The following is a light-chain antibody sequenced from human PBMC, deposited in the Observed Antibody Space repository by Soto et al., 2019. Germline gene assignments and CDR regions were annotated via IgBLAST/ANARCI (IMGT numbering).Light chain of an antibody. CDR1: QDIKTD. CDR3: LQDYNYLT. J-gene: IGKJ4*01. CDR2: AAS. Sequence: AIPMTQYPSSLSASVGDTVTIVCRASQDIKTDLAWYQQTPGKAPKLLIYAASTLHSGVPSRFSGSGSGTDFTLTVSGLQPEDFVSYYCLQDYNYLTFGGGTKV. V-gene: IGKV1-6*01.